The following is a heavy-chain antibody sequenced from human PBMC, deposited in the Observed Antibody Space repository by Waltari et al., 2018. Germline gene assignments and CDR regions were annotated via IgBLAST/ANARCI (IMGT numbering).Heavy chain of an antibody. Sequence: EVQLVQSGAEVKKPGESLKISCKGSGYSFTTYWIGWVRQMPGKGLEWMGFIYPGDSDTRYSPSCQGQVTISVDTSISTAYLQWSTLKASDTAMYFCAREKGFSSGNFDYWGQGTVVTVSS. D-gene: IGHD6-19*01. CDR3: AREKGFSSGNFDY. V-gene: IGHV5-51*01. J-gene: IGHJ4*02. CDR1: GYSFTTYW. CDR2: IYPGDSDT.